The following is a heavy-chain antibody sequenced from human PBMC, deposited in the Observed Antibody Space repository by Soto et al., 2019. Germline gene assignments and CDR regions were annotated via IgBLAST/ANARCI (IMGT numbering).Heavy chain of an antibody. V-gene: IGHV4-39*01. J-gene: IGHJ4*02. Sequence: QLQLQESGPGLVKPSETLSLTCTVSGGSISSSSYYWGWIRQPPGKGLEWIGSIYYSGSTYYNPSLKSRVTVSVDTSKNQFSLQLSSVTAADTAVYYCARGSNIVVVTAIPLNYWGQGTLVTVSS. D-gene: IGHD2-21*02. CDR2: IYYSGST. CDR1: GGSISSSSYY. CDR3: ARGSNIVVVTAIPLNY.